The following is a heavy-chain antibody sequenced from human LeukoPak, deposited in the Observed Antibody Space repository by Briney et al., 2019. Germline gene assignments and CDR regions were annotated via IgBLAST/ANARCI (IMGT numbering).Heavy chain of an antibody. J-gene: IGHJ4*02. Sequence: GGSLRLPCSASGSTFSSYAMHWVRQAPGKGLEYVSAISSNGGSTYYADSVKGRFTISRDNSKNTLYLQMSSLRAEDTAVYYCVKARLATISDYWGQGTLVTVSS. D-gene: IGHD5-24*01. CDR1: GSTFSSYA. CDR3: VKARLATISDY. CDR2: ISSNGGST. V-gene: IGHV3-64D*06.